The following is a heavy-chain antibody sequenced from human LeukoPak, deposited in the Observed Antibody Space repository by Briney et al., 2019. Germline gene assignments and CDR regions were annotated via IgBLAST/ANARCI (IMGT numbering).Heavy chain of an antibody. V-gene: IGHV1-2*02. J-gene: IGHJ4*02. Sequence: SVKVSCKATRYTFTDHYLHWLRQAPGQGPEWMGCINLDSGGTNYGQKFQGRVTLTGDTSISTAYMELSSLRFDHTAVYYCARRYSYAYGHLDYWGQGTLVTVSS. D-gene: IGHD3-16*01. CDR2: INLDSGGT. CDR3: ARRYSYAYGHLDY. CDR1: RYTFTDHY.